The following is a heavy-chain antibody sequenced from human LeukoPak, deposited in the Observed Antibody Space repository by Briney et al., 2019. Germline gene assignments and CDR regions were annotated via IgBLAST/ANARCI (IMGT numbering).Heavy chain of an antibody. CDR3: ARANYYGSGSYSFGFDY. CDR1: GGTFSSYA. J-gene: IGHJ4*02. V-gene: IGHV1-69*13. CDR2: IIPIFGTA. D-gene: IGHD3-10*01. Sequence: SVKVSCKASGGTFSSYAISWVRQGPGQGLEWMGGIIPIFGTANYAQKFQGRVTITADESASTAYMELSSLRSEDTAVYYCARANYYGSGSYSFGFDYWGQGTLVTVSS.